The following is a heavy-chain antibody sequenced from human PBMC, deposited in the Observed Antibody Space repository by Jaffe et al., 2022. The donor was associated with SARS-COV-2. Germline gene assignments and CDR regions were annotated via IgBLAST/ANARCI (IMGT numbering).Heavy chain of an antibody. D-gene: IGHD6-6*01. CDR1: GGSFSGYY. CDR2: INHSGSI. V-gene: IGHV4-34*01. CDR3: ARGPTGGQLVDYYYYGMDV. J-gene: IGHJ6*02. Sequence: QVQLQQWGAGLLKPSETLSLTCAVYGGSFSGYYWSWIRQPPGKGLEWIGEINHSGSINYNPSLKSRVTISVDTSKNQLSLKLSSVTAADTAVYYCARGPTGGQLVDYYYYGMDVWGQGTTVTVSS.